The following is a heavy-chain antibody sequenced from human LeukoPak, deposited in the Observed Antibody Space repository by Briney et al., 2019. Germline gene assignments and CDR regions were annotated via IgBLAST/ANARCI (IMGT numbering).Heavy chain of an antibody. CDR2: INPNSGGT. J-gene: IGHJ4*02. V-gene: IGHV1-2*02. Sequence: ASVKVSCKASGCTFTGYYMHWVRQAPGQGLEWMGWINPNSGGTNYAQKFQGRVTMTRDTSISTAYMELSRLRSDDTAVYYCARVYCSSTSCYSLFDYWGQGTLVTVSS. CDR3: ARVYCSSTSCYSLFDY. D-gene: IGHD2-2*01. CDR1: GCTFTGYY.